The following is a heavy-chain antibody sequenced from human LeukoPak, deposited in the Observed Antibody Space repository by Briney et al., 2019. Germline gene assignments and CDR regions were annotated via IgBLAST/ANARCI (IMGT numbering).Heavy chain of an antibody. CDR1: GFSVSSNY. CDR3: AREWDY. V-gene: IGHV3-15*01. J-gene: IGHJ4*02. CDR2: IKSKTAGGTT. Sequence: PGGSLRLSCAASGFSVSSNYMSWVRQAPGKGLEWVGRIKSKTAGGTTDYAAPVKGRFTISRDDSKDTLYLQMNSLKTEDTAVYYCAREWDYWGQGTLVTVSS.